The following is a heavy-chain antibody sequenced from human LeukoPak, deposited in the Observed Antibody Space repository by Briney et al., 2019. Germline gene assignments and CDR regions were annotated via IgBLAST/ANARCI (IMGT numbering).Heavy chain of an antibody. V-gene: IGHV4-59*01. CDR1: GGSLSSYY. CDR3: ARGPTRYYFDY. J-gene: IGHJ4*02. CDR2: IFYSGNT. D-gene: IGHD1-1*01. Sequence: SETLSLTCTVSGGSLSSYYWSWIRQSPGEGLQWIGHIFYSGNTNYNPSLKSRVIISLDTSKNQFSLNLTSVTAADTALYYCARGPTRYYFDYWGQGTLVTVSS.